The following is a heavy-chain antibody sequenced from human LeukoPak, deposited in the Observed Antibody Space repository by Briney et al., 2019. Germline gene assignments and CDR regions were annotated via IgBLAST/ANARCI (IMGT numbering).Heavy chain of an antibody. J-gene: IGHJ4*02. CDR1: GFTFSNYG. CDR2: ISDDGSEK. CDR3: AKRVPAPLFDY. V-gene: IGHV3-30*18. Sequence: GRSLRLSCAASGFTFSNYGMHWVRQAPGKGVEGVAGISDDGSEKFYAGSVNGRFTISRDNSKNTLHLQMNSLRTEDTAVYYCAKRVPAPLFDYWGQGTLVSVSS. D-gene: IGHD2-2*01.